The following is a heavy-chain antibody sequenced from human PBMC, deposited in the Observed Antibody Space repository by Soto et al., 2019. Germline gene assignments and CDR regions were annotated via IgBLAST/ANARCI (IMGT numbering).Heavy chain of an antibody. CDR1: GFTFSSYG. D-gene: IGHD6-13*01. J-gene: IGHJ4*02. V-gene: IGHV3-33*01. Sequence: QVQLVESGGGVVQPGRSLRLSCAASGFTFSSYGMHWVRQAPGKGLEWVAVIWYDGSNKYYADSVKGRFTISRENAKNTLNLQMNSLRAEDTAVYYCARDQLYSSSWSDYWGQGTLVTVSS. CDR2: IWYDGSNK. CDR3: ARDQLYSSSWSDY.